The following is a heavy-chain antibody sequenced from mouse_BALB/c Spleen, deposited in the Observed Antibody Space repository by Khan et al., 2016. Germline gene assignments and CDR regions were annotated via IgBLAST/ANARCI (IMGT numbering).Heavy chain of an antibody. J-gene: IGHJ3*01. CDR2: INPDSSTI. D-gene: IGHD1-2*01. CDR3: AILHYYGRFAY. Sequence: EVELVESGGGLVQPGGSLKLSCAASGFDFSRYWMSWVRQAPGKGLEWIGEINPDSSTINYTPSLKDKFIISRDNAKNTLYLQMSKVRSEDTALYYCAILHYYGRFAYWGQGTLVTVSA. CDR1: GFDFSRYW. V-gene: IGHV4-1*02.